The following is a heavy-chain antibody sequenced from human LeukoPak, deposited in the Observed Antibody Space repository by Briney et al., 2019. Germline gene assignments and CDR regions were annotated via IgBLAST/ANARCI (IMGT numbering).Heavy chain of an antibody. Sequence: PGGSLRLSCAASGFTFSSYEMNWVRQAPGKGLEWVSYISSSGSTIYYADSVKGRFTISRDNAKNSLYLQMNSLRAEDTAVYYCARAHYKRYCSGGSCYSKGNYFDYWGQGTLVTVSS. D-gene: IGHD2-15*01. V-gene: IGHV3-48*03. CDR2: ISSSGSTI. CDR1: GFTFSSYE. J-gene: IGHJ4*02. CDR3: ARAHYKRYCSGGSCYSKGNYFDY.